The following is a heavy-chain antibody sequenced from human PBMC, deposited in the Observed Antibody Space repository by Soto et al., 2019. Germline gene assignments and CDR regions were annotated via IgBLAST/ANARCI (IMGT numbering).Heavy chain of an antibody. Sequence: QVQLVESGGGVVQPGRSLRLSCAASGFIFSSYAMHWVRQAPGKGLEWVAVISSDGSNRYYADSVGGRFTISRDNSENQVYLHMSSLTGDDTAVFYCAKAPWNLAHTHYFDFWGQGTLVTVSS. CDR2: ISSDGSNR. V-gene: IGHV3-30-3*01. D-gene: IGHD1-1*01. CDR1: GFIFSSYA. CDR3: AKAPWNLAHTHYFDF. J-gene: IGHJ4*02.